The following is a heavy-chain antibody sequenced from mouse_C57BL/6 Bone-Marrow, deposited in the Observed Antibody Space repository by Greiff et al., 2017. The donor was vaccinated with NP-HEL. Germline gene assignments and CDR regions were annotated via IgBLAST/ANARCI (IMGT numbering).Heavy chain of an antibody. D-gene: IGHD1-1*01. CDR1: GYTFTDYN. V-gene: IGHV1-22*01. CDR3: AREDYGSPLFDY. J-gene: IGHJ2*01. CDR2: INPNNGGT. Sequence: VQLQQSGPELVKPGASVKMSCKASGYTFTDYNMHWVKQSHGKSLEWIGYINPNNGGTSYNQKFKGKATLTVNKSSSTAYMELRSLTSEYSAVYYCAREDYGSPLFDYWGQGTTLTVSS.